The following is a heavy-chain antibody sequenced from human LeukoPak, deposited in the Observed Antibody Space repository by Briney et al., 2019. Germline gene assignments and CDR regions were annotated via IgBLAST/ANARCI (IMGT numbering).Heavy chain of an antibody. J-gene: IGHJ4*02. V-gene: IGHV1-2*02. CDR2: INPNSGDT. Sequence: GASVKVPCKASGYTFTGYYMHWVRQAPGQGLEWMGWINPNSGDTKSGPKFQGRVAMTRVTSINTAYMEVSGLTPDDTAIYYCAKRGGALSHWGQGTPVTVSS. CDR1: GYTFTGYY. D-gene: IGHD2-21*01. CDR3: AKRGGALSH.